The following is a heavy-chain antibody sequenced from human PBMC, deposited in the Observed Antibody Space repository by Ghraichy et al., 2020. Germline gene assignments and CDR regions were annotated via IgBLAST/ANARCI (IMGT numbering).Heavy chain of an antibody. CDR2: ITRSSSFK. D-gene: IGHD4-23*01. Sequence: GGSLRLSCEVSGLSDYSMNWVRQSPGTGLEWVSYITRSSSFKSYADSAKGRFTISRDNAQNSLYLQMNSLRDEDTAVYYFARGSSVVRFYYYDGMDVWGQGTTVTVSS. CDR3: ARGSSVVRFYYYDGMDV. J-gene: IGHJ6*02. V-gene: IGHV3-48*02. CDR1: GLSDYS.